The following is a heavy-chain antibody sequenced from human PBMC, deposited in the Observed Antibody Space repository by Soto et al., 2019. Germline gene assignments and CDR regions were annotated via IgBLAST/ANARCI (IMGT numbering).Heavy chain of an antibody. J-gene: IGHJ4*02. CDR2: INPRDDSI. V-gene: IGHV1-2*04. D-gene: IGHD3-22*01. Sequence: ASVKVSCKASGHTFTNYYIHWVRQAPGQGLEWMGLINPRDDSIDYAQKFQGWVTMTRDTSISTAYMELSRLRSDDTAVYYCARDPGDSSGYYTSPFFDYWGQGTLVTVSS. CDR3: ARDPGDSSGYYTSPFFDY. CDR1: GHTFTNYY.